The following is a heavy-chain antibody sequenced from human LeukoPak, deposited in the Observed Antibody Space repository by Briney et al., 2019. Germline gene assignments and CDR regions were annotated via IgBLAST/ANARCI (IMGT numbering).Heavy chain of an antibody. Sequence: GGSLRLSCAASGFTLSSYAMSWVRQAPGKGLEWVANINPDGSEKRYADSLKGRFTISRDNAKNSLYVQINGLRAEDTAVYYCARDRDGKDCWGQGTLVTVSS. CDR1: GFTLSSYA. CDR2: INPDGSEK. D-gene: IGHD4-23*01. CDR3: ARDRDGKDC. V-gene: IGHV3-7*01. J-gene: IGHJ4*02.